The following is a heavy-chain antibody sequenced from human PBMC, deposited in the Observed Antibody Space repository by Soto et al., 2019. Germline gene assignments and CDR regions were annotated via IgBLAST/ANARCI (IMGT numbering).Heavy chain of an antibody. CDR1: GDSFNDYY. Sequence: VQLSQSGAEVKKPGASVKVSCKTSGDSFNDYYIHWVRQAPGQGLEWIGLINPNGGATKYAQKFQGRVTVTRDTSIRTVYMELSSLRSDDTAVYYCARESGGATATLDYYYFYMDVWGKGTTVTVSS. CDR2: INPNGGAT. J-gene: IGHJ6*03. CDR3: ARESGGATATLDYYYFYMDV. V-gene: IGHV1-2*02. D-gene: IGHD5-12*01.